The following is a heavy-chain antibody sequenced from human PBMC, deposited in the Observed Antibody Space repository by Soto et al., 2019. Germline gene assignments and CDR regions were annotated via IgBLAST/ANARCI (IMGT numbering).Heavy chain of an antibody. V-gene: IGHV1-2*04. D-gene: IGHD6-19*01. CDR1: GYTFTGYY. J-gene: IGHJ3*02. Sequence: ASVKVSCKASGYTFTGYYMHWVRQAPGQGLEWMGWINPNSGGTNYAQKFQGWVTMTRDTSISTAYMELSRLRSDDTAVYYGAGPRRYSSGWYDAFDIWGQGTMVTVSS. CDR3: AGPRRYSSGWYDAFDI. CDR2: INPNSGGT.